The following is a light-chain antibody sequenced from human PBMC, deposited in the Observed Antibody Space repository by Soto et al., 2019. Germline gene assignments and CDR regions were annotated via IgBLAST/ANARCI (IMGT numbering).Light chain of an antibody. CDR3: CSYAGSSAYV. CDR1: SSDVGSYNL. CDR2: EGS. V-gene: IGLV2-23*01. J-gene: IGLJ1*01. Sequence: QSALTQPASVSGSPGQSITISCTGTSSDVGSYNLVSWYQQHPGKAPKLMIYEGSKRPSGVSNRFSGSKSGNTASLTISGLPAEDEADYYCCSYAGSSAYVFGTGTQLTVL.